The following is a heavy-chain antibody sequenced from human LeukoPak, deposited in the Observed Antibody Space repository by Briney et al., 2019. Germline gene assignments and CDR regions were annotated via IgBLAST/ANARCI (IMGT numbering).Heavy chain of an antibody. CDR3: ATHDTMVGIS. J-gene: IGHJ4*02. V-gene: IGHV3-23*01. CDR2: VGGSNTDT. D-gene: IGHD1-26*01. CDR1: GFSFSRNA. Sequence: GGSLRLSCVASGFSFSRNAMNWLRQPPGKGLEWVSSVGGSNTDTSYADSVKGRFTISRDNSQNTVSLVMNNLRAEDTAIYYCATHDTMVGISWGQGTLVTVSS.